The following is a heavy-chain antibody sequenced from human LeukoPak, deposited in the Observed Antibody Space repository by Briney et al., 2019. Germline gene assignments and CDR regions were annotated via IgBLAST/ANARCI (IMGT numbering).Heavy chain of an antibody. V-gene: IGHV3-7*01. CDR3: ASFIARYAFDI. J-gene: IGHJ3*02. CDR2: IKQDGSEE. CDR1: GFTFSSFW. Sequence: NPGGSLCLSCAASGFTFSSFWMSWLRQAPGKGLEWVANIKQDGSEEYYVDSVKGRFTISRDNAKNSLYLQMNSLRAEDTAVYYCASFIARYAFDIWGQGTMVTVSS. D-gene: IGHD6-13*01.